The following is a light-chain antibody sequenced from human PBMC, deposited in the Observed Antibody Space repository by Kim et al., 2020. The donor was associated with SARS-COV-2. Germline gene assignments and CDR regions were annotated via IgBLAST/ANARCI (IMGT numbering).Light chain of an antibody. Sequence: DIQMTQSPSSLSASVGDRVTITCRASQSISSYLNWYQQKPGKAPKFLIYAASSLQSGVPSRFSGSGSGTDFTLTISSLQPEDFATYYCQQSYSTPQTFAQGTKVDIK. V-gene: IGKV1-39*01. J-gene: IGKJ1*01. CDR3: QQSYSTPQT. CDR1: QSISSY. CDR2: AAS.